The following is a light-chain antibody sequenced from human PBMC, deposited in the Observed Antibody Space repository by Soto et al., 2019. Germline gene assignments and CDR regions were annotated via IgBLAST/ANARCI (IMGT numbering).Light chain of an antibody. CDR3: QQYNNWWT. CDR2: GAS. CDR1: QSVSSS. Sequence: EIVMTQSTATLSVSPGERASLSCRASQSVSSSLAWYQQKPGQAPRLLIYGASTRATGIPARFSGSGSGTEFTLTISSLQSEDFAVYYCQQYNNWWTFGQGTKVDIK. J-gene: IGKJ1*01. V-gene: IGKV3-15*01.